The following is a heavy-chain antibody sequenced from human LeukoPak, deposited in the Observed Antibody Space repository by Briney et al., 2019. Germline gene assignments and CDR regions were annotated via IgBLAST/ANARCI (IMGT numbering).Heavy chain of an antibody. Sequence: KPGESLKISCKGSGYSFTSYWIGWVRQMPGKGLEWVGIIYPGDSDTRYSPSFQGQVTISADKSISTAYLQWSSLKASDTAMYYCARHLYKGRKGAPSDAFDIWGQGTMVTVSS. CDR1: GYSFTSYW. D-gene: IGHD1-1*01. V-gene: IGHV5-51*01. J-gene: IGHJ3*02. CDR2: IYPGDSDT. CDR3: ARHLYKGRKGAPSDAFDI.